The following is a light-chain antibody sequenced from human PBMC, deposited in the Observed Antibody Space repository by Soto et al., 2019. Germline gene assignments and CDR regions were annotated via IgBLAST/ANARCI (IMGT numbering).Light chain of an antibody. CDR3: QQYYSTPRP. CDR2: CAS. V-gene: IGKV4-1*01. J-gene: IGKJ1*01. CDR1: QSVLYSSNNKNY. Sequence: DIVMTQSPDSLAVSLGERATINCKSSQSVLYSSNNKNYLAWYQQKPGQPPKLLNYCASTRESGVPDRFSGSGSGTDFPLTISSLQAEYVAVYYCQQYYSTPRPFGQGTKVQIK.